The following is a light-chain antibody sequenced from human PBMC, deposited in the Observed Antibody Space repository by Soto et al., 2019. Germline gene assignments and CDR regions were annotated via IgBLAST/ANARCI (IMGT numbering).Light chain of an antibody. Sequence: EIVLTQSPATLSLSPGDRATLSCRASQSVSSFLAWYRQKPGQAPRLLIYDGYNRATGIPARFSGSGSGTDFILTISSLEPEDFAVYYCQQRSNWPLTFGGGTKVEI. J-gene: IGKJ4*01. CDR3: QQRSNWPLT. CDR1: QSVSSF. V-gene: IGKV3-11*01. CDR2: DGY.